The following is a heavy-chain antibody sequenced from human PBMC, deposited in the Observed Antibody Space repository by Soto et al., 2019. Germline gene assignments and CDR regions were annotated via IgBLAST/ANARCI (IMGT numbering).Heavy chain of an antibody. CDR2: ISYDGSNK. CDR1: GFTFSSYA. V-gene: IGHV3-30-3*01. Sequence: GGSLRLSCAASGFTFSSYAMHWVRQAPGKGLEWVAVISYDGSNKYYADSVKGRFTISRDNSKNTLYLQMNSLRAEDTAVYYCARDAPLYHMATTFSHWGQGTLVTVSS. CDR3: ARDAPLYHMATTFSH. J-gene: IGHJ4*02. D-gene: IGHD1-26*01.